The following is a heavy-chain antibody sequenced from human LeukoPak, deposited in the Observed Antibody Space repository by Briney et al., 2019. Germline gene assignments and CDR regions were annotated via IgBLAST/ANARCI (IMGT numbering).Heavy chain of an antibody. V-gene: IGHV1-2*02. J-gene: IGHJ4*02. CDR1: GYTFIGYY. Sequence: ASVKVSCKASGYTFIGYYMHWVRQAPGQGLEWMGWINPNSGGTNYAQKFQGRVTMTRDTSISTAYMELSRLRSDDTAVYYCARGYYGSGSPLGYWGQGTLVTVSS. D-gene: IGHD3-10*01. CDR2: INPNSGGT. CDR3: ARGYYGSGSPLGY.